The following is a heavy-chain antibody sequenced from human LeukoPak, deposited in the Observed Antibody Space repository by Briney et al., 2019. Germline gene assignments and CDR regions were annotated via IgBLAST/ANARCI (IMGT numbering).Heavy chain of an antibody. CDR1: GGSISGYY. J-gene: IGHJ5*02. CDR2: INHSGST. Sequence: MSSETLSLTCTVSGGSISGYYWSWIRQPPGKGLEWIGEINHSGSTNYNPSLKSRVTISVDTSKNQFSLKLSSVTAADTAVYYCARGRGKGYDSSGHPRVGFDPWGQGTLVTVSS. D-gene: IGHD3-22*01. V-gene: IGHV4-34*01. CDR3: ARGRGKGYDSSGHPRVGFDP.